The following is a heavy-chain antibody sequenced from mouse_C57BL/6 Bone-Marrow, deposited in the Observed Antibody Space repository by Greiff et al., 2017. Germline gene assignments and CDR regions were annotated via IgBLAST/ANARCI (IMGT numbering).Heavy chain of an antibody. D-gene: IGHD1-1*01. Sequence: QVQLQQPGAELVMPGASVKLSCKASGYTFTSYWLHWVKQRPGQGLEWIGEIDPSDSYTNYNQKFKGKSTLTVDKSSSTAYMQISSLTSEDSAVYYCARDGDYYGSSEGYVDVWGTGTTVTVSS. CDR1: GYTFTSYW. J-gene: IGHJ1*03. CDR3: ARDGDYYGSSEGYVDV. CDR2: IDPSDSYT. V-gene: IGHV1-69*01.